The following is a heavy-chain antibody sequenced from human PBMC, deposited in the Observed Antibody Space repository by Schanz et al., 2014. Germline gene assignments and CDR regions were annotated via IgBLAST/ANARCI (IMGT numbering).Heavy chain of an antibody. CDR1: GFTFSSYA. V-gene: IGHV3-23*01. CDR3: AKYRGYYRVSGSYRELEY. Sequence: EVQLLESGGGLVQPGGSLRLSCAASGFTFSSYAMSWVRQAPGKGLEWLSVIGVDGTTTYYADSVKGRFTISRDNSKNTLYLQMNSLRPEDTAVYYCAKYRGYYRVSGSYRELEYWGQGTLXTVSS. J-gene: IGHJ4*02. CDR2: IGVDGTTT. D-gene: IGHD3-10*01.